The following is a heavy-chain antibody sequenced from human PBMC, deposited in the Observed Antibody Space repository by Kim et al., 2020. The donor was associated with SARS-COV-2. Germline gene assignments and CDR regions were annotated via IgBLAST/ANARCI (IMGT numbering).Heavy chain of an antibody. CDR2: IISILAIA. J-gene: IGHJ4*02. Sequence: SVKVSCKASGGTFSTYAISWVRQAPGQGLEWMGRIISILAIANYAQKFQGRVTITADKSTSTAYMELSSLRSEDTAVYYCARTLWFGEHTNYYFDYWGQGTLVTVSS. V-gene: IGHV1-69*04. CDR1: GGTFSTYA. D-gene: IGHD3-10*01. CDR3: ARTLWFGEHTNYYFDY.